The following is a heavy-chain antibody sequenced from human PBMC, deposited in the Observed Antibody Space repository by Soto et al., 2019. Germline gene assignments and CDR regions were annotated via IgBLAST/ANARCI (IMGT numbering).Heavy chain of an antibody. CDR2: INHSGST. Sequence: SETLSLTCTVSGGSISSGDYYWSWIRQPPGKGLEWIGEINHSGSTNYNPSLKSRVTISVDTSKNQFSLKLSSVTAADTAVYYCARWREYDILTGYVYYYYYGMDVWGQGTTVTVSS. D-gene: IGHD3-9*01. CDR3: ARWREYDILTGYVYYYYYGMDV. J-gene: IGHJ6*02. CDR1: GGSISSGDYY. V-gene: IGHV4-39*07.